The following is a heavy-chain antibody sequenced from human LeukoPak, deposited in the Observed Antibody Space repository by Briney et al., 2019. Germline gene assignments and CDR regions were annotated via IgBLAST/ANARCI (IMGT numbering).Heavy chain of an antibody. CDR2: ISAYNGNT. CDR3: ARASITMIVVVPDDY. D-gene: IGHD3-22*01. CDR1: GYTFTSYG. J-gene: IGHJ4*02. Sequence: ASVKVSCKASGYTFTSYGISWVRQAPGQGLEWMGWISAYNGNTNYAQKLQGRVTMTTDTSTSTAYMELWSLRSDDTAVYYCARASITMIVVVPDDYWGQGTLVTVSS. V-gene: IGHV1-18*01.